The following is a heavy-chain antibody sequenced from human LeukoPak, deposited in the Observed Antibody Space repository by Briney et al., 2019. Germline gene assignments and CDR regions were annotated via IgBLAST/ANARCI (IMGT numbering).Heavy chain of an antibody. CDR1: GCTFSSYG. Sequence: GRSLRLSCADSGCTFSSYGMHWVRQAPGKGLEWVAVISYDGSNKYYADSVKGRFTISRDNSKNTLYLQMNSLRAEDTAVYYCAKGQQWLARAAYFDYWGQGTLVTVSS. J-gene: IGHJ4*02. CDR2: ISYDGSNK. V-gene: IGHV3-30*18. CDR3: AKGQQWLARAAYFDY. D-gene: IGHD6-19*01.